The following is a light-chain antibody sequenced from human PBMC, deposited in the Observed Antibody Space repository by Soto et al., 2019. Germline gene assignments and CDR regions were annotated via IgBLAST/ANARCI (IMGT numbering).Light chain of an antibody. CDR3: QQYNDYPYT. CDR1: QSINNY. CDR2: DAS. Sequence: DIPMTQSPSTLSASIGDRLTITCRASQSINNYLAWYQQKPGKAPQLLIYDASSLKSGIPSRFSGSGSGTEFTLTISSLQPDDFATYYCQQYNDYPYTFGQGTRLEIK. J-gene: IGKJ2*01. V-gene: IGKV1-5*01.